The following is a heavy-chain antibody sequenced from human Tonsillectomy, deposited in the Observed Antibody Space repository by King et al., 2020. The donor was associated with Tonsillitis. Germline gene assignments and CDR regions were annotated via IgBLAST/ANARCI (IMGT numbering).Heavy chain of an antibody. V-gene: IGHV1-8*01. Sequence: QVQLVESGAEVKKPGASVKVSCKTSGYTFTNYDINWVRQATGQGLEWMGWMNPNSGNTAYAQKFQGRVTMTRKTSITTAYMELSTLRSEDTAIYYCARGDRYTAHGADAYYYYGMDVWGQGTTVIVSS. D-gene: IGHD5-12*01. J-gene: IGHJ6*02. CDR2: MNPNSGNT. CDR1: GYTFTNYD. CDR3: ARGDRYTAHGADAYYYYGMDV.